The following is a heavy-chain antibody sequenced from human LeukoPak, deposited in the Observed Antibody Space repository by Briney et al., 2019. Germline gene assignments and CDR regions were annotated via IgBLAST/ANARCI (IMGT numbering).Heavy chain of an antibody. CDR3: AKLKGAHGDPASDH. CDR2: IGGSGTGT. Sequence: GGSLRLSCVASEFTFSNYAMNWVRQAPGKGLEWVSAIGGSGTGTYYADSVKGRFTISRDNSKNTLYLQMNSLRAEDTAVYYCAKLKGAHGDPASDHWGQGTLVTVSS. J-gene: IGHJ4*02. D-gene: IGHD4-17*01. CDR1: EFTFSNYA. V-gene: IGHV3-23*01.